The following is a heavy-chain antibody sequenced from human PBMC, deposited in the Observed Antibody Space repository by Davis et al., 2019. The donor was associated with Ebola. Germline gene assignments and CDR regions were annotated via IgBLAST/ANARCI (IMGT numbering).Heavy chain of an antibody. CDR3: ARESRCSSTSCYGYYYYYMDV. CDR2: ISYDGSNK. CDR1: GFTFSNYG. D-gene: IGHD2-2*01. J-gene: IGHJ6*03. V-gene: IGHV3-30*03. Sequence: GESLKISCAASGFTFSNYGMHWVRQAPGKGLEWMAVISYDGSNKYYADSVKGRLTISRDNSKSTLFLQMNSLRPEDTAVYYCARESRCSSTSCYGYYYYYMDVWGKGTTVTVSS.